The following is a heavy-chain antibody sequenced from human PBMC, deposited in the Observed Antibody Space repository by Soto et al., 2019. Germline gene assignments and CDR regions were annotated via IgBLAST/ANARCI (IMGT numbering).Heavy chain of an antibody. V-gene: IGHV4-30-4*01. Sequence: QVQLQESGPGLVKPSQTLSLTCTVSGGSISSGDYYWSWIRQPPGQGLEWIGYIHYSGSTYYKSSLQSRVIISRDTSKTQFSLKLSSVTAAGPAVYYCARKGWPDVFDIWGQGAMVSVSS. J-gene: IGHJ3*02. CDR2: IHYSGST. CDR3: ARKGWPDVFDI. CDR1: GGSISSGDYY.